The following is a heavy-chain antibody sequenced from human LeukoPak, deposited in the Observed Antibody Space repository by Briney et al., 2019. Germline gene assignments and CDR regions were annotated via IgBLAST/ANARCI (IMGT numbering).Heavy chain of an antibody. V-gene: IGHV3-53*01. CDR1: GFTVSSNY. CDR3: ARAQWRTYSYYYMDV. Sequence: GGSLRLSCAASGFTVSSNYMSWVRQAPGEGLEWISVIYSGGSTYYADSVKGRFTISRDDSKNTLYLQMNSLRAEDTAIYYCARAQWRTYSYYYMDVWGKGTTVTVSS. D-gene: IGHD6-19*01. CDR2: IYSGGST. J-gene: IGHJ6*03.